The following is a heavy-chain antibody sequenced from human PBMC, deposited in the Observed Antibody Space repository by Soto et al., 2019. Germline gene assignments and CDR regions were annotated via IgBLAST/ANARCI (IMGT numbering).Heavy chain of an antibody. CDR3: ARGHSTDCSNGVCSFFYNHEMDV. Sequence: GSVKVSGKASGYSFPDYHIHWVRQAPGQGREWLGRINPKSGGTSTAQKFQGWVTMTRDRSISTVYMELTRLRSDDTAVYFCARGHSTDCSNGVCSFFYNHEMDVWGQGTTVTVSS. J-gene: IGHJ6*02. D-gene: IGHD2-8*01. V-gene: IGHV1-2*04. CDR1: GYSFPDYH. CDR2: INPKSGGT.